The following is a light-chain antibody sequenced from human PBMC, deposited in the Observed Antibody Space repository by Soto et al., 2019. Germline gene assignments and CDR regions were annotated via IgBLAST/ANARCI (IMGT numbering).Light chain of an antibody. J-gene: IGKJ5*01. CDR1: QSVSSN. CDR3: QQYNNWPIT. V-gene: IGKV3D-15*01. Sequence: EIVMTQSPATLSVSPGERATLSCRASQSVSSNLAWYQQKPGQAPRLLIYGASGRATGIPERFSGSGSGTDFSLTISRLEPEDFEVYYCQQYNNWPITFGQGTRLEI. CDR2: GAS.